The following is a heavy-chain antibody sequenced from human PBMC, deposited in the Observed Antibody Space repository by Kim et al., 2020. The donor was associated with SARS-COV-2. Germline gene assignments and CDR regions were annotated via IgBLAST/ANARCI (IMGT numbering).Heavy chain of an antibody. J-gene: IGHJ2*01. D-gene: IGHD3-22*01. Sequence: SETLSLTCTVSGGSISSYYWSWIRQPPGKGLEWIGYIYYSGSTNYNPSLKSRVTISVDTSKNQFSLKLSSVTAADTAVYYCARGGRYYYDSSGYYYAFFDLWGRGTLVTVSS. CDR1: GGSISSYY. CDR3: ARGGRYYYDSSGYYYAFFDL. V-gene: IGHV4-59*13. CDR2: IYYSGST.